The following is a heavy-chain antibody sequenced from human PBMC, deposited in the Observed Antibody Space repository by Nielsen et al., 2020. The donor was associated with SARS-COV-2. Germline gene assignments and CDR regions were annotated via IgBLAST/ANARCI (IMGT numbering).Heavy chain of an antibody. D-gene: IGHD3-10*01. CDR2: ISYDGSNK. CDR3: VKDGAYYGVRGVVHFGY. Sequence: GESLKISCAASGFTLSSYTMHWVRQTPGKGLEWVAVISYDGSNKYYADSVKGRVTISRDNSKNILYLQMNNLRAEDTAVYYCVKDGAYYGVRGVVHFGYGGRGNLVTVSS. CDR1: GFTLSSYT. V-gene: IGHV3-30*04. J-gene: IGHJ4*02.